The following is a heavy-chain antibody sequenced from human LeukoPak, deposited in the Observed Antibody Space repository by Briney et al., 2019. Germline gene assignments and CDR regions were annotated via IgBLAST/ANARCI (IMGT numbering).Heavy chain of an antibody. J-gene: IGHJ2*01. V-gene: IGHV4-34*01. CDR1: GGSFSGYY. CDR2: INHSGST. Sequence: ASETLSLTCAVYGGSFSGYYWSWIRQPPGKGLEWIGGINHSGSTNYNPSPKSRVTISVDTSKNQFSLKLSSVTAADTAVYYCARDSRYCSSTSCYTPNWYFDLWGRGTLVTVSS. CDR3: ARDSRYCSSTSCYTPNWYFDL. D-gene: IGHD2-2*02.